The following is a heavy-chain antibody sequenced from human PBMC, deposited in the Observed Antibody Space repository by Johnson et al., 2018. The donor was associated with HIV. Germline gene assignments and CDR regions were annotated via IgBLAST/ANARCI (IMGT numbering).Heavy chain of an antibody. CDR2: IWYDGSDK. CDR1: GFTFNSYG. J-gene: IGHJ3*01. Sequence: QVQLVESGGALVQPGGSLGLSCAASGFTFNSYGMHWVRQAPGKGLEWVALIWYDGSDKYYADSVKGRFTISRDNSRNTLYLQMNSLTAEDTAVYHCAKESGWKCTGDCHRNGGDTFHFWGQGTMVRVSS. V-gene: IGHV3-33*06. CDR3: AKESGWKCTGDCHRNGGDTFHF. D-gene: IGHD2-8*02.